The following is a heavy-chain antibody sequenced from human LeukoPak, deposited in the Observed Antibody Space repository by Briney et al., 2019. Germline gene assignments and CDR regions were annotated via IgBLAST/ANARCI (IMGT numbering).Heavy chain of an antibody. J-gene: IGHJ1*01. D-gene: IGHD2-2*02. CDR2: IIPIFGTA. CDR1: GGTFSSYA. Sequence: SVTVSCKASGGTFSSYAIGWVRQAPGQGLEWMGGIIPIFGTANYAQKFQGRVTITTDESTSTAYMELSSLRSEDTAVYYCARVGVPAAISGFFQHWGQGTLVTVSA. V-gene: IGHV1-69*05. CDR3: ARVGVPAAISGFFQH.